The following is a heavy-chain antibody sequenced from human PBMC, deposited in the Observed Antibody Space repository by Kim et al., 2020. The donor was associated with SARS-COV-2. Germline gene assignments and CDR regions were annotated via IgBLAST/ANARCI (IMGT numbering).Heavy chain of an antibody. CDR2: IYYSGST. J-gene: IGHJ3*02. CDR3: ASWDYYYDSSGYRLGAFDI. Sequence: SETLSLTCTVSGGSVSSGSYYWSWIRQPPGKGLEWIGYIYYSGSTNYNPSLKSRVTISVDTSKNQFSLKLSSVTAADTAVYYCASWDYYYDSSGYRLGAFDIWGQGTMVTVSS. V-gene: IGHV4-61*01. D-gene: IGHD3-22*01. CDR1: GGSVSSGSYY.